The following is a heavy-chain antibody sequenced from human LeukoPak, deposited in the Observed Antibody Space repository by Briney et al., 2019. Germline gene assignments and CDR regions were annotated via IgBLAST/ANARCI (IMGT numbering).Heavy chain of an antibody. Sequence: SETLSLTCTVSGGSISSYYWSWIRQPPGKGLEWIGYIYYSGSTNYNPSLKSRVTISVDTSKNQFSLKLSSVTAADTAVYYCATLDIVATIYHWGQGTLVTVSS. CDR1: GGSISSYY. J-gene: IGHJ5*02. D-gene: IGHD5-12*01. CDR2: IYYSGST. V-gene: IGHV4-59*01. CDR3: ATLDIVATIYH.